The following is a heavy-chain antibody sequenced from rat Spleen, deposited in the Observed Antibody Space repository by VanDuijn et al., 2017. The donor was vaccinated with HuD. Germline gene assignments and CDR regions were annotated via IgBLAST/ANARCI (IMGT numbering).Heavy chain of an antibody. Sequence: QVQLKESGPGLVQPSQTLSLTCTVSGFSLTINGVSWVRQPPGKGLEWIAAISSGGDTYYNSALKSRLSISRDTSKSQVFLKINSLQTEDTATYFCIRESLPGFNSHWFLYWGQGTLVTVSS. D-gene: IGHD1-4*01. V-gene: IGHV2S12*01. J-gene: IGHJ3*01. CDR2: ISSGGDT. CDR3: IRESLPGFNSHWFLY. CDR1: GFSLTING.